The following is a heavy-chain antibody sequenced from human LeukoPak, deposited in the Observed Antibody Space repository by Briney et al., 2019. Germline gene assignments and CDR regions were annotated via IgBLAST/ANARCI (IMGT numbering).Heavy chain of an antibody. CDR1: GFTFSSYG. Sequence: GGSLRLSCAASGFTFSSYGMHWVRQAPGKGLEWVAVIWYDGSNKYYADSVKGRFTISRDNSKNTLYLQMNSLRAEDTAVYYCAKDILAVAGPWYFDYWGQGTLVTVSS. V-gene: IGHV3-33*06. CDR3: AKDILAVAGPWYFDY. D-gene: IGHD6-19*01. CDR2: IWYDGSNK. J-gene: IGHJ4*02.